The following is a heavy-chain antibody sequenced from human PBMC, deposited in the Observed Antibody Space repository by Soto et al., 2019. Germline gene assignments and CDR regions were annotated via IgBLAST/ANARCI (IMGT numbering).Heavy chain of an antibody. CDR2: IYYSGST. CDR3: ARVHGSGNFDY. Sequence: SETLSLTCTVSGGSISSYYWSWIRQPPGKGLEWIGYIYYSGSTNYNPSLKSRVTISVDTSKNQFSLKLSSVTAADTAVYYCARVHGSGNFDYWGQGTLVTVSS. J-gene: IGHJ4*02. CDR1: GGSISSYY. D-gene: IGHD3-10*01. V-gene: IGHV4-59*01.